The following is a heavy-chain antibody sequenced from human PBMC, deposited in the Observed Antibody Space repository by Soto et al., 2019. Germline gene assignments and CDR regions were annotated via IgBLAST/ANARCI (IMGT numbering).Heavy chain of an antibody. CDR3: ATVSSSWYSSWFDP. CDR1: GYTLTELS. J-gene: IGHJ5*02. Sequence: ASVKVSCKVSGYTLTELSMHWLRQAPGKGLEWMGGFDPEDGETIYAQKFQGRVTMTEDTSTDTAYMELSSLRSEDTAVYYCATVSSSWYSSWFDPWGQGTLVTVSS. D-gene: IGHD6-13*01. CDR2: FDPEDGET. V-gene: IGHV1-24*01.